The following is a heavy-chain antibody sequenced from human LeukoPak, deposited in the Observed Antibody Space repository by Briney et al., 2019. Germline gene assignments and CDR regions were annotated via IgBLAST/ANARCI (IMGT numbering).Heavy chain of an antibody. CDR2: INHSGST. Sequence: PSETLSLTCAVYGGSFSGYYWSWIRQPPGKGLEWIGEINHSGSTNYNPSLKSRVTISVDTSKNQFSLMLSSVTAADTAVYYCARGRGDYIWGSYRYYVSYYFDYWGQGTLVTVSS. D-gene: IGHD3-16*02. V-gene: IGHV4-34*01. CDR1: GGSFSGYY. J-gene: IGHJ4*02. CDR3: ARGRGDYIWGSYRYYVSYYFDY.